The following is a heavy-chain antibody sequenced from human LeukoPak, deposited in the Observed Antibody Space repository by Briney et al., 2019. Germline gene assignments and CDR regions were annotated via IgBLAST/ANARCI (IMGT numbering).Heavy chain of an antibody. CDR1: GASISKDY. Sequence: SETLSLTCTVSGASISKDYWTWLRQPPGKGLEWIAYISYSGTTNYNPPLKSRVTMSVDTSKKQFSPKLSSVTAADTAVYYCAREDGGGWWLQVEWYFDYWGQGTLVTVSS. CDR3: AREDGGGWWLQVEWYFDY. D-gene: IGHD5-24*01. CDR2: ISYSGTT. J-gene: IGHJ4*02. V-gene: IGHV4-59*12.